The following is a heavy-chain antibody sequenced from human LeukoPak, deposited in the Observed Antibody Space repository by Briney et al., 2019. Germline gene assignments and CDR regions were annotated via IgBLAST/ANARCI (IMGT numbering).Heavy chain of an antibody. CDR2: INPNSGGT. Sequence: ASVKVSGKASGYTFTGYYMHWVRQAPGQGLEWMGWINPNSGGTNYAQKFQGRVTMTRDTSISTAYMELSRLRSDDTAVYYCARARWDYYDSSGYYPYWGQGTLVTVSS. CDR3: ARARWDYYDSSGYYPY. D-gene: IGHD3-22*01. CDR1: GYTFTGYY. V-gene: IGHV1-2*02. J-gene: IGHJ4*02.